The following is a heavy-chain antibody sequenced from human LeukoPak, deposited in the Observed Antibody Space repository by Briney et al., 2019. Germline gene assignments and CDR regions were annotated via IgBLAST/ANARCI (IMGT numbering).Heavy chain of an antibody. CDR3: ARTYYDFWSGPWPFDP. V-gene: IGHV3-30*02. D-gene: IGHD3-3*01. CDR1: GFTFSSYG. CDR2: IRYDGSNK. Sequence: GGSLRLSCAASGFTFSSYGLHWVRQAPGKGLEWVAFIRYDGSNKYYADSVKGRFTISRDNSKNTLFLQMDCLRAEDTDLYYCARTYYDFWSGPWPFDPWGQGTLVTVSS. J-gene: IGHJ5*02.